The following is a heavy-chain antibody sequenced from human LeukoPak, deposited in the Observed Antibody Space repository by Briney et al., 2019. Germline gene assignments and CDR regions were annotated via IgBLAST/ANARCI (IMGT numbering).Heavy chain of an antibody. CDR3: ARSEGIAAAGPGNWFDP. V-gene: IGHV1-69*13. Sequence: RASVKVSCKASGGTFSSYAISWVRQAPGQGLEWMGGIIPIFGTANYAQKFRGRVTITADESTSTAYMELSSLRSEDTAVYYCARSEGIAAAGPGNWFDPWGQGTLVTVSS. D-gene: IGHD6-13*01. CDR2: IIPIFGTA. J-gene: IGHJ5*02. CDR1: GGTFSSYA.